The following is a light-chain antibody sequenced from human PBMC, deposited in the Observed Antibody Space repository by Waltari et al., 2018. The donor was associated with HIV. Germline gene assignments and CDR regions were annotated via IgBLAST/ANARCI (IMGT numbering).Light chain of an antibody. CDR2: AAS. Sequence: DIQMTQSPPSLSASVGDRVSLTCRASQRVSTSLNWYQQKPGKAPKLLIYAASTLQSGVPSRFSGIGSGTDFTLTISSLHPEDFATYYCQQSYNNPRSFGQGTKVEI. CDR1: QRVSTS. CDR3: QQSYNNPRS. J-gene: IGKJ1*01. V-gene: IGKV1-39*01.